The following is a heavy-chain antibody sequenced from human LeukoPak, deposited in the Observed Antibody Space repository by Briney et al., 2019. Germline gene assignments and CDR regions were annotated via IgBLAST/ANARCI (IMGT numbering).Heavy chain of an antibody. V-gene: IGHV3-23*01. J-gene: IGHJ4*02. CDR2: ISGSGGST. CDR3: AKDLASSSSSWCYFDY. D-gene: IGHD6-13*01. Sequence: GGSLRLSCAASGFTFSSYAMSWVRQAPGKGLEWVSAISGSGGSTYYADSVKGRFTISRDNSKNTLYLQMNSLRAEDTAVYYCAKDLASSSSSWCYFDYWGQGTLVTVSS. CDR1: GFTFSSYA.